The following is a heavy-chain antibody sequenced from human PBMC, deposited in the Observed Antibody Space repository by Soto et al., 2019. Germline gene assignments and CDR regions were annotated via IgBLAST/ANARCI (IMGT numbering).Heavy chain of an antibody. CDR2: INPYGGAA. V-gene: IGHV1-46*01. CDR3: AREVAVAGLDY. J-gene: IGHJ4*02. D-gene: IGHD6-19*01. CDR1: GYTFTSTW. Sequence: ASVKVSCKASGYTFTSTWMHWVRQAPGQGLEWMGIINPYGGAATYAEKFQGRVTMTRDTSTATDYMELSSLRSEDTAMYYCAREVAVAGLDYWGQGTLVTVSS.